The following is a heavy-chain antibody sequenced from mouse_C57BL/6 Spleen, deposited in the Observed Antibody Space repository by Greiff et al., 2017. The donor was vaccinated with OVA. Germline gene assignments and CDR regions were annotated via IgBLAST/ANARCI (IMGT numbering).Heavy chain of an antibody. CDR3: ARYDYDVGAAY. V-gene: IGHV1-52*01. D-gene: IGHD2-4*01. Sequence: VQLQQPGAELVRPGSSVKLSCKASGYTFTSYWMHWVKQRPIQGLEWIGNIDPSDSETHYNQKFKDKATLTVDKSSSTAYMQLSSLTSEDSAVYYCARYDYDVGAAYWGQGTLVTVSA. CDR2: IDPSDSET. J-gene: IGHJ3*01. CDR1: GYTFTSYW.